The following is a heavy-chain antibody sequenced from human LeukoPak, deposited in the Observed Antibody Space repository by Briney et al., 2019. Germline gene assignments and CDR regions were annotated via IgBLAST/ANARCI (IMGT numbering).Heavy chain of an antibody. CDR2: ISSSRSYI. CDR1: GFTFSDYT. J-gene: IGHJ4*02. Sequence: GGSLRLSCTASGFTFSDYTMNWVRQAPGKGLEWVSSISSSRSYIYYADSVKGQFTISSDNAKNSLYLQMNSLRVEDTAFYYCARDLAYSRLDYWGQGMLVTVSS. D-gene: IGHD5-18*01. V-gene: IGHV3-21*01. CDR3: ARDLAYSRLDY.